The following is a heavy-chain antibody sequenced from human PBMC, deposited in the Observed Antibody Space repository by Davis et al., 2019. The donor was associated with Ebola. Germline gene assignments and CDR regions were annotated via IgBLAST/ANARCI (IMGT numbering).Heavy chain of an antibody. CDR1: GYGFADYW. CDR3: ARQESLYGWSDY. D-gene: IGHD3-10*01. Sequence: GESLKISCKGSGYGFADYWIAWVRQTPGKGLEWMGIIYAGDSASRYSPSFEGQVTISVDRSITTAYLQWRSLRASDTAIYYCARQESLYGWSDYWGQGTLVTVSS. V-gene: IGHV5-51*01. J-gene: IGHJ4*02. CDR2: IYAGDSAS.